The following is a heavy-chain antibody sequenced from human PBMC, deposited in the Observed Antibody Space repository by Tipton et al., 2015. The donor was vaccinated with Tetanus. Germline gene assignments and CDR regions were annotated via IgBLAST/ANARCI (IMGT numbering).Heavy chain of an antibody. J-gene: IGHJ6*02. D-gene: IGHD3-3*01. CDR3: AKGLGFYGMDV. Sequence: GSLRLSCAASGFTFSSYSMNWVRQAPGKGLEWVSSISSSSSYIYYADSVKGRFTISRDNAKNSLYLQMNSLRAEYTALYYCAKGLGFYGMDVWGQGTTVTVSS. V-gene: IGHV3-21*04. CDR2: ISSSSSYI. CDR1: GFTFSSYS.